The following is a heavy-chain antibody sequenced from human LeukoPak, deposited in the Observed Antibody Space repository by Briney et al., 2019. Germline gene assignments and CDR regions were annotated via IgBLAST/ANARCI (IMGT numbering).Heavy chain of an antibody. CDR1: GFTFDDYG. D-gene: IGHD3-22*01. V-gene: IGHV3-30*03. J-gene: IGHJ4*02. Sequence: GGSLRLSCTASGFTFDDYGVSWVRQAPGKGLEGVAVISYDGSNKYYADSVKGRFTISRDNSKNTLYLQMNSLRAEDTAVYYCARVGIVVVGDYWGQGTLVTVSS. CDR3: ARVGIVVVGDY. CDR2: ISYDGSNK.